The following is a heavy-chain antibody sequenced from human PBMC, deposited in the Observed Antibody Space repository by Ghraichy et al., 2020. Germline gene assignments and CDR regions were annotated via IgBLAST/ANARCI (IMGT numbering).Heavy chain of an antibody. CDR3: TRNRLQNWFDP. CDR2: INHSGST. Sequence: SETLSLTCVVYGGSFSGYYWSWIRQSPGKGLEWIGEINHSGSTNYNPSLKSRVTISLDTSKNQFSLKLSSVTAPDTAVYYCTRNRLQNWFDPWGQGTLVTVSS. CDR1: GGSFSGYY. D-gene: IGHD5-18*01. J-gene: IGHJ5*02. V-gene: IGHV4-34*01.